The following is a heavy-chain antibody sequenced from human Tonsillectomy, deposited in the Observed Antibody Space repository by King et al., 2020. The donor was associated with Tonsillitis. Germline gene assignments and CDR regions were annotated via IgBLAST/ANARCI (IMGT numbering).Heavy chain of an antibody. CDR3: ARRVVLVSSATRGSAHSYYYMDV. D-gene: IGHD2-15*01. J-gene: IGHJ6*03. Sequence: VQLVESGAEVKKPGESLKISCKGSGYSFTNYWIGWVRQMPGKGLEWMGIIYPGDSDTRYSPSFQGQVTISADKSISTAYLQWSSLKASDTAMYYCARRVVLVSSATRGSAHSYYYMDVWGKGTTVTVSS. CDR1: GYSFTNYW. V-gene: IGHV5-51*01. CDR2: IYPGDSDT.